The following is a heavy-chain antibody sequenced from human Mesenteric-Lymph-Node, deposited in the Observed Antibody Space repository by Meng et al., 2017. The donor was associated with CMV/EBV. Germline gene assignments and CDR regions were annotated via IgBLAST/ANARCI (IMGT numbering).Heavy chain of an antibody. V-gene: IGHV1-69*05. CDR2: IIPIFGTA. Sequence: SVKVSCKASGGTFSNYAITWVRQAPGQGLEWMGGIIPIFGTANYAQKFQGRVTITTDESTSTAYMEVSSLRSEDTAVYYCARDEVLDDGISGSGLFDYWGQGTLVTVSS. J-gene: IGHJ4*02. CDR1: GGTFSNYA. D-gene: IGHD1-20*01. CDR3: ARDEVLDDGISGSGLFDY.